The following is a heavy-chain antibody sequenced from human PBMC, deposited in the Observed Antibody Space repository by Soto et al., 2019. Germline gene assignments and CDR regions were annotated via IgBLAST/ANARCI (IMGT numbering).Heavy chain of an antibody. Sequence: GESLNISCKGSGYSFTSYCIHWVRQMPGKGLEWMGRIDPSDSYTNYSPSFQGHVTISADKSISTAYLQWSSLKASDTAIYYCARTAAAGKYYYGVDVWGQGTTVTVSS. V-gene: IGHV5-10-1*01. CDR2: IDPSDSYT. D-gene: IGHD6-13*01. CDR1: GYSFTSYC. CDR3: ARTAAAGKYYYGVDV. J-gene: IGHJ6*02.